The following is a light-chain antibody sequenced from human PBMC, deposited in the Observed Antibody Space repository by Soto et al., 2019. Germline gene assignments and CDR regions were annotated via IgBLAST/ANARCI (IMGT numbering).Light chain of an antibody. J-gene: IGKJ1*01. Sequence: AIQMTQSPSSLSASVGDRVTITCRASQGIRNDLGWYQQKPGKAPKLLIYAASSVHSGVPSRFSGSGSGTDFTLTISSLQPDDIATYYCQQCHRYLTFGQGTKVDIK. V-gene: IGKV1-6*01. CDR2: AAS. CDR3: QQCHRYLT. CDR1: QGIRND.